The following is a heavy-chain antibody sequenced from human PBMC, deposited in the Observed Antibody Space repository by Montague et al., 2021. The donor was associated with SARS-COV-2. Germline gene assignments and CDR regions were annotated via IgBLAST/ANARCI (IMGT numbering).Heavy chain of an antibody. V-gene: IGHV4-39*01. CDR3: ARSTSGWFIY. Sequence: SETLSPTCSVSGGSISSTSSFWAWIRQPPGKGLEWVGSMYSSGTTYYXPSLKSRVTIPGDTSRNQLSVRLSSVTAADTAVYYCARSTSGWFIYWGQGTLVTVSS. J-gene: IGHJ4*02. D-gene: IGHD6-19*01. CDR2: MYSSGTT. CDR1: GGSISSTSSF.